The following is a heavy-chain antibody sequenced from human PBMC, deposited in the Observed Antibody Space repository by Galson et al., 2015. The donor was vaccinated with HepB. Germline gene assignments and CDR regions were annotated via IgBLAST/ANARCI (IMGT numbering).Heavy chain of an antibody. J-gene: IGHJ6*03. V-gene: IGHV3-48*01. Sequence: SLRLSCAASGFTFSSYSMNWVRQAPGKGLEWVSYISSSSSTIYYADSVKGRFTISRDNAKNSLYLQMNSLRAEDTAVYYCASGCSSTSCYRKHYYYYMDVWGKGTTVTVSS. CDR2: ISSSSSTI. CDR1: GFTFSSYS. CDR3: ASGCSSTSCYRKHYYYYMDV. D-gene: IGHD2-2*02.